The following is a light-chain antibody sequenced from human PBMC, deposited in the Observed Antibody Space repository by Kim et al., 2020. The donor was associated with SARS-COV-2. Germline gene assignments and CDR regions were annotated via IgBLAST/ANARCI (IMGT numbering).Light chain of an antibody. CDR2: AVS. Sequence: QWITIACTGTSSDVGSYNYVSWYQQHPGKGPKQMMYAVSNRPSGVSNRFSGSKSGNTASLTISGLQAEDEADYYCSSYTRSSTNYVFGTGTKVTVL. CDR3: SSYTRSSTNYV. V-gene: IGLV2-14*04. J-gene: IGLJ1*01. CDR1: SSDVGSYNY.